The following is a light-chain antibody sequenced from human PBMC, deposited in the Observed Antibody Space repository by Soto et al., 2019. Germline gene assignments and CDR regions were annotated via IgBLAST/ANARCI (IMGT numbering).Light chain of an antibody. V-gene: IGLV1-44*01. Sequence: QSVLTQPPSASGTHGQRVTISCSGSSSNIGSNTVNSYQQLPGTAPKLLIYSNNQRPSGVPDRFSGSKSGTSASLAISGLQSEDEAEYYCAAWDDSLNGYVFGTGTKVTVL. J-gene: IGLJ1*01. CDR3: AAWDDSLNGYV. CDR2: SNN. CDR1: SSNIGSNT.